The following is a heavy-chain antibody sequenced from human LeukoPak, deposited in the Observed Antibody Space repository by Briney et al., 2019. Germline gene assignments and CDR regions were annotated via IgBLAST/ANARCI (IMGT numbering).Heavy chain of an antibody. Sequence: GESLKISCKGSGYSFTSYWIGWVRQMNGKGLDWMGITYPGDSDTRYSPSFQGQVTISADKSISTAYLQWSSLKASDTAMYYCARLAVDSGSYYFDYWGQGTLVTVSS. J-gene: IGHJ4*02. CDR2: TYPGDSDT. V-gene: IGHV5-51*01. CDR1: GYSFTSYW. D-gene: IGHD1-26*01. CDR3: ARLAVDSGSYYFDY.